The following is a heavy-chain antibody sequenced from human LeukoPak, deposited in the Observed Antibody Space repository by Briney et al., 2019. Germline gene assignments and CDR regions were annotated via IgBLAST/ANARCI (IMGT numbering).Heavy chain of an antibody. Sequence: ASVKVSCKASGYTFTGYYMHWVRQAPGQGLEWMGWINPNSGGTNYAQKFQGRVTVTRDTSISTAYMELSRLRSDDTAVYYCARTIRWTMDGAFDIWGQGTMVTVSS. CDR3: ARTIRWTMDGAFDI. V-gene: IGHV1-2*02. D-gene: IGHD4/OR15-4a*01. CDR2: INPNSGGT. CDR1: GYTFTGYY. J-gene: IGHJ3*02.